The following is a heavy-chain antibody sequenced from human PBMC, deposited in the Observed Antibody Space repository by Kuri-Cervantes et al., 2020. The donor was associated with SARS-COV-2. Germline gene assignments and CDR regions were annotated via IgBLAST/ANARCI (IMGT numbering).Heavy chain of an antibody. CDR3: ARQEIHPIVVVPAAIDY. J-gene: IGHJ4*02. V-gene: IGHV4-39*01. CDR2: IYYSGST. D-gene: IGHD2-2*01. CDR1: GGSISSSSYY. Sequence: ESLKISCTVSGGSISSSSYYWGWIRQPPGKGLEWIGSIYYSGSTYYNPSLKSRVTISVDTSKNQFSLKLSSVTAADTAVYYCARQEIHPIVVVPAAIDYWGQGTLVTVSS.